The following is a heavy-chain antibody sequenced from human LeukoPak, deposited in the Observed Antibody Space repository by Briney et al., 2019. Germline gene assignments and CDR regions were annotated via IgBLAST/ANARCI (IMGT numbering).Heavy chain of an antibody. V-gene: IGHV3-74*03. Sequence: GGSLRLSCAASGFTFSRYWMHWVRQAPGKGLVWVSRINSDGSDTTYADSVKGRFTISRDNAKNTLYLQVNGLRAEDTAVYYCLSGSWYFDYWGQGTLVTVSS. CDR3: LSGSWYFDY. D-gene: IGHD6-19*01. J-gene: IGHJ4*02. CDR2: INSDGSDT. CDR1: GFTFSRYW.